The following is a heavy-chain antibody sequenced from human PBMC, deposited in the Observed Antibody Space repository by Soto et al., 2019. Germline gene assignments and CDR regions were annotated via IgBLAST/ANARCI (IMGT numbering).Heavy chain of an antibody. CDR3: AKIYRGSYYGYFDY. J-gene: IGHJ4*02. Sequence: GGSLRLSCAASGFTLSSYGMHWVRQAPGKGLEWVAVISYDGSNKYYADSVKGRFTISRDNSKNTLYLQMNSLRAEGTAVYYCAKIYRGSYYGYFDYWGQGTLVTVSS. CDR1: GFTLSSYG. D-gene: IGHD1-26*01. CDR2: ISYDGSNK. V-gene: IGHV3-30*18.